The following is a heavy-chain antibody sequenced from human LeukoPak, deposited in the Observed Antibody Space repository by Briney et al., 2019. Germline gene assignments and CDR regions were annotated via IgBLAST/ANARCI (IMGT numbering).Heavy chain of an antibody. CDR2: IYTTGST. Sequence: SETLSLTCTVSGGSISSHYWTWFRQPAGKGLEWIGRIYTTGSTNYNPSLNSRVTMSVDMSKNQFSLKLSSVTAADTAVYYCARQLAVAGKAGFDYWGQGTLVTVSS. V-gene: IGHV4-4*07. CDR3: ARQLAVAGKAGFDY. J-gene: IGHJ4*02. D-gene: IGHD6-19*01. CDR1: GGSISSHY.